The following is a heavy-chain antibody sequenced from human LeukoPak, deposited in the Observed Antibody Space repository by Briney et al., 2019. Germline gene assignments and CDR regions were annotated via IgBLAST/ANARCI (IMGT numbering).Heavy chain of an antibody. CDR3: ARMAFMDRAYLGFDY. CDR2: ISYHGSDK. V-gene: IGHV3-30*03. D-gene: IGHD3-10*01. J-gene: IGHJ4*02. Sequence: GGSLRLSCAASGFTFSNYGMHWVRQAPGKGLEWVAVISYHGSDKYFAGSVKGRFTISRDNSKNTLYLQMNSLRAEDTAVYYCARMAFMDRAYLGFDYWGQGTLVTVSS. CDR1: GFTFSNYG.